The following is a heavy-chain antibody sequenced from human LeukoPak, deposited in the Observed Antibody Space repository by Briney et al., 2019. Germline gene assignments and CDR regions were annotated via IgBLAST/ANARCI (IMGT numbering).Heavy chain of an antibody. J-gene: IGHJ4*02. CDR2: IYYSGST. Sequence: PSETLSLTCTVSGGSISSYYWSWIRQPPGKGLEWIGYIYYSGSTNYNPSLKSRVTISVDTSKNQFSLKPSSVTAADTAVYYCAGGPGLYYFDYWGQGTLVTVSS. D-gene: IGHD3-16*01. CDR3: AGGPGLYYFDY. CDR1: GGSISSYY. V-gene: IGHV4-59*08.